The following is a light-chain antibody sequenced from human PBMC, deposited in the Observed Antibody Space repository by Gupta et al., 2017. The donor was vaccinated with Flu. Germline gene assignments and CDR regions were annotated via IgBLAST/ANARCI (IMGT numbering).Light chain of an antibody. CDR3: QQHYSTPQIT. CDR1: RSVLNSSNNKNC. V-gene: IGKV4-1*01. CDR2: WAS. J-gene: IGKJ5*01. Sequence: DIVMHQSPDSLAVSLGERATINCKSSRSVLNSSNNKNCLSWYQQKAGQPPKLLIHWASTRESGVPDRFSGSGCGTDCTLTISSLQAEDVAVEDCQQHYSTPQITFGQGTRLEIK.